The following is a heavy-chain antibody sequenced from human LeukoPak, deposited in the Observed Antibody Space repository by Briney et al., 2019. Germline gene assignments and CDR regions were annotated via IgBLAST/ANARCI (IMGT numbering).Heavy chain of an antibody. CDR3: ARSRSSRDYFDY. CDR2: INPSGGST. CDR1: GYTFNNHY. J-gene: IGHJ4*02. Sequence: ASVKVSCKASGYTFNNHYMYWVRQAPGQGLEWMGVINPSGGSTSYAQKFQGRVTMTRDTSTRTVYMEVNSLRSEDTAVYYCARSRSSRDYFDYWGQGTLVTVPS. V-gene: IGHV1-46*02. D-gene: IGHD6-13*01.